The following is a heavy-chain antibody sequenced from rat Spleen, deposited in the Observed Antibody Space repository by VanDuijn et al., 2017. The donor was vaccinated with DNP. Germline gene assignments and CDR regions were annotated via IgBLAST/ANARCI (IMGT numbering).Heavy chain of an antibody. J-gene: IGHJ2*01. CDR1: GFSLTSYT. CDR3: ARAYYGYKAYFDY. D-gene: IGHD1-9*01. V-gene: IGHV2-6*01. Sequence: QVQLKESGPGLVQPSQTLSLTCTVSGFSLTSYTVSWVRQPPGKGLEWIAAMSSGGSTEYNSALKSRLSINRDTSKSQVFLKMNSLQTEDTATYYCARAYYGYKAYFDYWGQGVMVTVSS. CDR2: MSSGGST.